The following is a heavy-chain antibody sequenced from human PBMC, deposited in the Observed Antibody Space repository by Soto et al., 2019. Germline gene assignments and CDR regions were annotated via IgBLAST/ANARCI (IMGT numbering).Heavy chain of an antibody. J-gene: IGHJ3*02. CDR3: ARDSMVRGVIRGLGAFDI. CDR1: GYTFTGYY. V-gene: IGHV1-2*04. D-gene: IGHD3-10*01. CDR2: INPNSGDT. Sequence: QVQLVQSGAEVKKPGASVKVSCKASGYTFTGYYMHWVRQAPGQGLEWMGWINPNSGDTNAAQKFQVWVTITRDTSISPAYMELSRLRSDDTAVYYCARDSMVRGVIRGLGAFDIWGQGTMVTVSS.